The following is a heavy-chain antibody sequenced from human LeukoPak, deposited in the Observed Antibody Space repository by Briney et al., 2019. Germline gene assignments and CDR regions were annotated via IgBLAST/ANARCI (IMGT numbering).Heavy chain of an antibody. Sequence: GGSLRLSCAASGFTFSSYAMHWVRQAPGKGLEWVAVISYDGSNKYYADSVKGRFTISRDNSKNTLYLQMNSLRAEDTAVYYCAKDLCSTVVTPLCWYFDLWGRGTLVTVSS. CDR2: ISYDGSNK. D-gene: IGHD4-23*01. CDR1: GFTFSSYA. CDR3: AKDLCSTVVTPLCWYFDL. J-gene: IGHJ2*01. V-gene: IGHV3-30-3*01.